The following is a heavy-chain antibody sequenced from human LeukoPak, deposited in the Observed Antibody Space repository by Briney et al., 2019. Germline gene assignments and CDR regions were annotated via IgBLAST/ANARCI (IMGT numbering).Heavy chain of an antibody. CDR2: IFNGGST. D-gene: IGHD3-10*01. V-gene: IGHV3-23*03. J-gene: IGHJ4*02. CDR1: GFTFSSYA. CDR3: ARDHTGDYGSGSRPV. Sequence: GGSLRLSCAASGFTFSSYAMSWVRQAPGKGLEWVSVIFNGGSTYYADSVKGRFTISRDNSKNTLYLQMNSLRAEDTAVYYCARDHTGDYGSGSRPVRGQGTLVTVSS.